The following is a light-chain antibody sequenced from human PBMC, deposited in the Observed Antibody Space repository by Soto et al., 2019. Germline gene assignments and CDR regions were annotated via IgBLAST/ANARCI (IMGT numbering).Light chain of an antibody. CDR2: GAS. V-gene: IGKV3-20*01. CDR1: QSVSSSY. J-gene: IGKJ4*01. Sequence: EIVLTQSPGTLSLSPGERNTLSCRASQSVSSSYLAWYQQKPGQAPRLLIYGASSRATGIPDRFSGSGSGTDFTLTISRLYPEDFAVYSCQQYGSSPLTFGGGTKVEIK. CDR3: QQYGSSPLT.